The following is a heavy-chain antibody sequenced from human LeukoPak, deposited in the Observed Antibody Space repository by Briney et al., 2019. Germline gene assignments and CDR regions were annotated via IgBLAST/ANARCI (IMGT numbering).Heavy chain of an antibody. Sequence: GGSLRLSCAASGFTFSSYAMSWVRQAPGKGLEWVSAISGSGGSTYYADSVKGRFTISRDNSKNTLYLQMNSLRAEDTAVYYCAKDRGYCSSTSCYAGPTDYWGQGTLVTVSS. CDR2: ISGSGGST. J-gene: IGHJ4*02. CDR1: GFTFSSYA. D-gene: IGHD2-2*01. CDR3: AKDRGYCSSTSCYAGPTDY. V-gene: IGHV3-23*01.